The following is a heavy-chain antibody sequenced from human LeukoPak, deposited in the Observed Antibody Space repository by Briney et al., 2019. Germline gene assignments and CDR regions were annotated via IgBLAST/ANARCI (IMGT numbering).Heavy chain of an antibody. CDR1: GGSISSYY. J-gene: IGHJ4*01. D-gene: IGHD6-19*01. CDR3: ARAWTLKTPLGRVAGTSSRRGRYFDY. V-gene: IGHV4-4*07. CDR2: IYSSGST. Sequence: SETLSLTCTVSGGSISSYYWSWIRQPAGKGLEWMGRIYSSGSTNYNPSLKSRVTISVDTSKNQFSLKLTSVTAADTAMYYCARAWTLKTPLGRVAGTSSRRGRYFDYWGQGTLVTVSS.